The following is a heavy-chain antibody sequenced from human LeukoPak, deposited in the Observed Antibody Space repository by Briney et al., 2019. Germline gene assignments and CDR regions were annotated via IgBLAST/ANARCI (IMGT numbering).Heavy chain of an antibody. CDR2: ITTSSSYT. D-gene: IGHD6-13*01. Sequence: PGGSLRLSREASGFSFSSYNMDWVRQTPGKGLEWISSITTSSSYTFYADSVKGRFTISRDNARNSLYLQMNSLRAEDTAVYYCARVRSWGIAAGYNWFDPWGQGTLVTVSS. CDR3: ARVRSWGIAAGYNWFDP. CDR1: GFSFSSYN. J-gene: IGHJ5*02. V-gene: IGHV3-21*01.